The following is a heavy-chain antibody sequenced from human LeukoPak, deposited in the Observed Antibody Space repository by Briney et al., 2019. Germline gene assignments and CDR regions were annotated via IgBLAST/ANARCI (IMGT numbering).Heavy chain of an antibody. CDR2: ISSNGGST. CDR1: GFTFSNYA. V-gene: IGHV3-64*01. D-gene: IGHD2-2*01. CDR3: ARYRCSSTSCFVDY. J-gene: IGHJ4*02. Sequence: GGSLRLSCAASGFTFSNYAMYWVRQAPGKGLEYVSAISSNGGSTYYANFVKGRFTISRDNSKNTLYLQMGSLRAEDMAVYYCARYRCSSTSCFVDYWGQGTLVTVSS.